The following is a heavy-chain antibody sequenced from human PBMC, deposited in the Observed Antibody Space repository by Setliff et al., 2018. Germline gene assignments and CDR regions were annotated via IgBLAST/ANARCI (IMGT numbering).Heavy chain of an antibody. J-gene: IGHJ4*02. V-gene: IGHV4-39*01. Sequence: PSETLSLTCTVSGGSISSSSYYWGWIRQPPGKGLEWIGSIYYSGGTYYNPSLKSRVTISVDTSKNQFSLKLSSVTAADTAVYYCAGLYYYGSGSYPAPIDYWGQGTLVTVS. D-gene: IGHD3-10*01. CDR3: AGLYYYGSGSYPAPIDY. CDR1: GGSISSSSYY. CDR2: IYYSGGT.